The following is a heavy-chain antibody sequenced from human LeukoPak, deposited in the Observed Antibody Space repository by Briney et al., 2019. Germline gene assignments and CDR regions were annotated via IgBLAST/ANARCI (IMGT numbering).Heavy chain of an antibody. V-gene: IGHV4-39*07. CDR3: ARTNGWLRSGNFDY. J-gene: IGHJ4*02. D-gene: IGHD5-12*01. Sequence: SETLSLTCTVSGGSISSTSYYWGWFRQPPGKGLEWIGSISYSGGTYYNPSLGSRVTISVDTSKNQFSLKLTSVTAADTAMYYCARTNGWLRSGNFDYWGQGTLVTVSS. CDR1: GGSISSTSYY. CDR2: ISYSGGT.